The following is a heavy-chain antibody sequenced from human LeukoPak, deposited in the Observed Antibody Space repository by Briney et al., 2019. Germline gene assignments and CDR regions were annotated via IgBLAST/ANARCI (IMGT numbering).Heavy chain of an antibody. Sequence: GGSLRLSCAASGFTFSSYAMSWVRQAPGKGLEWVSAISGSGGSTYYADSVKGRFTISRDDSKNTLYLQMNSLRAEDTAVYYCAKDLSLSSRWYRGGNWFDPWGQGTLVTVSS. J-gene: IGHJ5*02. D-gene: IGHD6-13*01. CDR2: ISGSGGST. CDR3: AKDLSLSSRWYRGGNWFDP. CDR1: GFTFSSYA. V-gene: IGHV3-23*01.